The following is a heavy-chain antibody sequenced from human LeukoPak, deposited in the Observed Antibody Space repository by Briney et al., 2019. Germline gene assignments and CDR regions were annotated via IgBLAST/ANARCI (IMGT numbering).Heavy chain of an antibody. CDR1: GFTFSSHG. J-gene: IGHJ3*02. D-gene: IGHD2-2*01. V-gene: IGHV3-23*01. Sequence: GGSLRLSCAASGFTFSSHGMSWVRQAPGKGLEWVSSISGSGGSTYYADSVKGRFTISRDNSKNTLSLQMNSLRAEDTAVYYCAKDRVVAAGDDAFDIWGQGTMVTVSS. CDR2: ISGSGGST. CDR3: AKDRVVAAGDDAFDI.